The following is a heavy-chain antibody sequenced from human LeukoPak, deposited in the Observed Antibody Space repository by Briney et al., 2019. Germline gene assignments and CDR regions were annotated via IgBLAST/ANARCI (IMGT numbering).Heavy chain of an antibody. Sequence: NHGESLKISCKGSGYSFTSYWIAWVRQMPGKGLEWMGIIYPGDSDTRYSPSFQGQVTISADKSISTAYLQWSSLKASDTAMYYCARLKGSSWSETDYWGQGTLVTVSS. CDR1: GYSFTSYW. D-gene: IGHD6-13*01. V-gene: IGHV5-51*01. CDR2: IYPGDSDT. CDR3: ARLKGSSWSETDY. J-gene: IGHJ4*02.